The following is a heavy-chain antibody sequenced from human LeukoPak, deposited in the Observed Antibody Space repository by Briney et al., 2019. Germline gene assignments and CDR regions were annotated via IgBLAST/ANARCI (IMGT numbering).Heavy chain of an antibody. CDR3: ARDVTIFGVVIRD. J-gene: IGHJ4*02. Sequence: GGSLGLSCAASGFTFSSYSMNWVRQAPGKGLEWVSSISSSSSYIYYADSVKGRFTISRDNAKNSLYLQMNSLRAEDTAVYYCARDVTIFGVVIRDWGQGTLVTVSS. CDR1: GFTFSSYS. CDR2: ISSSSSYI. D-gene: IGHD3-3*01. V-gene: IGHV3-21*01.